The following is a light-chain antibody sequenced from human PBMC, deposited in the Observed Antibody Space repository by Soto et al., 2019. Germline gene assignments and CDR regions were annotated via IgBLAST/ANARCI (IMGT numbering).Light chain of an antibody. CDR2: DAS. CDR1: RNIDDY. Sequence: DIQMTQSPSTLSASVGDRVTITFRASRNIDDYLAWYQQKPGKAPKLLIFDASILETGVPSKFSGSGSGTDFTFTISSLQPEDIATYYCQQYENLPITFGQGTRLEI. J-gene: IGKJ5*01. CDR3: QQYENLPIT. V-gene: IGKV1-33*01.